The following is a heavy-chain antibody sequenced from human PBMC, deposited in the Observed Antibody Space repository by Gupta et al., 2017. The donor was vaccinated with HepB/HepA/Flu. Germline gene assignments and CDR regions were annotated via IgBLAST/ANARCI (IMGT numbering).Heavy chain of an antibody. Sequence: QVQLVQSGAEVKKPGSSVKVSCKASGGTFSSYAIRWVRQAPGQGLEWMGGIIPIFGTANYAQKFQGRVTITADESTSTAYMELSSLRSEDTAVYYCARGKQYYYDSSGYSGYYFDYWGQGTLVTVSS. CDR2: IIPIFGTA. CDR3: ARGKQYYYDSSGYSGYYFDY. J-gene: IGHJ4*02. V-gene: IGHV1-69*01. D-gene: IGHD3-22*01. CDR1: GGTFSSYA.